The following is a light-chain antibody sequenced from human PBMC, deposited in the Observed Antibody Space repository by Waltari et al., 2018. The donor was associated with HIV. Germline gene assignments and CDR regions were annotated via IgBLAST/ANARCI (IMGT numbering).Light chain of an antibody. J-gene: IGKJ4*01. CDR1: RPCRYNLNF. CDR3: QQYYTLRST. V-gene: IGKV4-1*01. CDR2: WAS. Sequence: DIVMTQSPDSLAVSLGARATVTCTSSRPCRYNLNFLSRYQQKQGQAPKVLMYWASTRAFGVPDRFSGSGSGTYFSLTISRVQADDVAIYYCQQYYTLRSTFGGGTKIEI.